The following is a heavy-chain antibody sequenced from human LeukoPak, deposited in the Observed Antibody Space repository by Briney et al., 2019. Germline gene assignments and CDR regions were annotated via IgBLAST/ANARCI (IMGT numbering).Heavy chain of an antibody. J-gene: IGHJ4*02. D-gene: IGHD2-15*01. Sequence: PGGALRLSCAASGFTFTIYGIHWVRQPPGKGPEWISGIYVSGLRVDYADSVKGRFTASRDNSNNMAYLEMNSLTVEDTAVYYCARVLGYCSGGSCYKLLDYWGQGTLVTVSS. CDR3: ARVLGYCSGGSCYKLLDY. CDR1: GFTFTIYG. V-gene: IGHV3-23*05. CDR2: IYVSGLRV.